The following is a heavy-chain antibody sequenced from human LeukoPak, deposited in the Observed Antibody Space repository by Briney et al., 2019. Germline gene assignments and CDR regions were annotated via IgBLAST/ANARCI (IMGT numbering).Heavy chain of an antibody. V-gene: IGHV4-59*01. J-gene: IGHJ3*02. Sequence: SETLSLTCTVSGGSISSYYWSWIRQPPGKGLEWIGYIYYSGSTSYNPSLKSRVTITVDTTKKQFSLKLSSVTAADTAFYYCARYIVSYPHDAFDIWGQGTMVTVSS. CDR3: ARYIVSYPHDAFDI. CDR1: GGSISSYY. CDR2: IYYSGST. D-gene: IGHD1-26*01.